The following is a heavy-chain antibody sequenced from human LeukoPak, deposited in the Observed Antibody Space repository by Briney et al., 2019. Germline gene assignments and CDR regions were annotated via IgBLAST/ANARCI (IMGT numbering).Heavy chain of an antibody. CDR2: IYYSGGT. V-gene: IGHV4-59*08. D-gene: IGHD2-8*01. CDR1: GGSISSYY. J-gene: IGHJ6*02. CDR3: ARQAKYGYYYYGLDV. Sequence: PSETLSLTCTASGGSISSYYWSWIRQPPGKGLEWIGNIYYSGGTNYNPPLKSRVTISVDTSKNQFSLNLTSVTAADTARYYCARQAKYGYYYYGLDVWGQGTTVTVAS.